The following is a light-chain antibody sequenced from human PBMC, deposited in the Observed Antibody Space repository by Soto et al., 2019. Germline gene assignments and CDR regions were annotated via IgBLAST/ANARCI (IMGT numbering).Light chain of an antibody. CDR2: KAS. V-gene: IGKV1-5*03. CDR1: QTISNG. Sequence: DIQVTQSPSTLSGSVGDWVTIACRASQTISNGLAWYQQKPGQAPKLLIYKASRLESGVPSSFSGNGSVQEITLTISSLQPDDFETCYCQHNNGTFGQGTKVDIK. J-gene: IGKJ1*01. CDR3: QHNNGT.